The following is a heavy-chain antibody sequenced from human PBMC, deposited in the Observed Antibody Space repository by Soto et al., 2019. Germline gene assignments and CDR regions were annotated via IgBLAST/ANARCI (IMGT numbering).Heavy chain of an antibody. Sequence: QLQLQESGPGLVRSSETLSLTCSVSGASISTSSDFWGWIRQAPGKGLEWIGNVYQSGTTRLTPYLKRRVSIFLDRSKNAFNLELNSATAADRAVYYCARQPECTSYFDYCGQGILFNVSS. CDR1: GASISTSSDF. V-gene: IGHV4-39*01. CDR2: VYQSGTT. J-gene: IGHJ4*02. D-gene: IGHD2-2*01. CDR3: ARQPECTSYFDY.